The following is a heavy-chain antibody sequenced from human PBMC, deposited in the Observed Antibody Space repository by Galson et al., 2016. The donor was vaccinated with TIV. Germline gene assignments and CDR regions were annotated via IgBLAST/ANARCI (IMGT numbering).Heavy chain of an antibody. J-gene: IGHJ4*02. CDR2: IDPLGGGT. CDR3: ATFSGARGPFDY. D-gene: IGHD2-15*01. Sequence: SVKVSCKASGYTLSHYYMHWVRQAPGQGLEWVGVIDPLGGGTTYAPQFQGRVTMTRDTSTSKVYMELTSLKSDDTAVLYCATFSGARGPFDYWGQGTLVAVSS. CDR1: GYTLSHYY. V-gene: IGHV1-46*01.